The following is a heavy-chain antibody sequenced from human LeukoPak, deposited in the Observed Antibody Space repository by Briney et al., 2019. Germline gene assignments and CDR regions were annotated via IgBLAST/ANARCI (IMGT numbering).Heavy chain of an antibody. CDR1: GFIFSDYF. CDR2: VSTTGSHT. CDR3: ARGGGYAFDI. D-gene: IGHD6-25*01. V-gene: IGHV3-11*05. Sequence: PGGSLRLSCEASGFIFSDYFISWVRQAPGKGLEWLSYVSTTGSHTNYADSVKGRFTISRDNVKKSLYLQMNSLRPDDTAVYYCARGGGYAFDIWGQGTVVTVSS. J-gene: IGHJ3*02.